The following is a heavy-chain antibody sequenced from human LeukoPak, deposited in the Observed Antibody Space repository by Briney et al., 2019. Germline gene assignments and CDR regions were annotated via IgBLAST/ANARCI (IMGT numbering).Heavy chain of an antibody. J-gene: IGHJ5*02. D-gene: IGHD5-24*01. CDR2: ISSSGSTI. Sequence: GGSLRLSCAASGFTFSDYYMSWIRQAPGKGLEWVSYISSSGSTIYYADSVKGRFTISRDNAKNSLYLQMNSLRAEDTVVYYCARAPTARYNWFDPWGQGTLVTVSS. CDR3: ARAPTARYNWFDP. CDR1: GFTFSDYY. V-gene: IGHV3-11*01.